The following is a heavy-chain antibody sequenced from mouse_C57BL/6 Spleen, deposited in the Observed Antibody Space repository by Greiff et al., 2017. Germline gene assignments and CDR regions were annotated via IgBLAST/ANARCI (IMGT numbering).Heavy chain of an antibody. CDR3: ARRTGNYAMDY. V-gene: IGHV1-64*01. CDR1: GYTFTSYW. Sequence: VQPQQPGAELVKPGASVKLSCKASGYTFTSYWMHWVKQRPGQGLEWIGMIHPNSGSTNYNEKFKSKATLTVDKSSSTAYMQLSSLTSEDSAVYYCARRTGNYAMDYWGQGTSVTVSS. CDR2: IHPNSGST. D-gene: IGHD4-1*01. J-gene: IGHJ4*01.